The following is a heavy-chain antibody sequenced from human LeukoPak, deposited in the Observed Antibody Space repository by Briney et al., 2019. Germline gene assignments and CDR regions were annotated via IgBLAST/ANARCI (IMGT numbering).Heavy chain of an antibody. CDR3: ARDSRGGHDILTGQGAFDI. CDR2: ISAYNGNT. V-gene: IGHV1-18*01. D-gene: IGHD3-9*01. J-gene: IGHJ3*02. Sequence: GASVKASCKASGYTFTSYGISWVRQAPGQGLEWMGWISAYNGNTNYAQKLQGRVTMTTDTSTSTAYMELRSLRSDDTAVYYCARDSRGGHDILTGQGAFDIWGQGTMVTVSS. CDR1: GYTFTSYG.